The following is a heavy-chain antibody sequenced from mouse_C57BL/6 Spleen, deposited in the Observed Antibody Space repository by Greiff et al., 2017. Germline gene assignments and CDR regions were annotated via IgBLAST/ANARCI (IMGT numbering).Heavy chain of an antibody. V-gene: IGHV1-64*01. CDR3: ARSIYYGNEDYFDY. Sequence: FQLQQPGAELVKPGASVKLSCKASGYTFTSYWMHWVKQRPGQGLAWIGMIHPNSGSTNYNEKFKSKATLTVDKSSSTAYMQLSSLTSEDSAVYYCARSIYYGNEDYFDYGGQGTTLTVSS. CDR1: GYTFTSYW. D-gene: IGHD2-1*01. CDR2: IHPNSGST. J-gene: IGHJ2*01.